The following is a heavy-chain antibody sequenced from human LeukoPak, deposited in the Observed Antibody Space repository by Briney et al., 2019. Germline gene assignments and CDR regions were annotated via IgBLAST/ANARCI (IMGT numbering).Heavy chain of an antibody. V-gene: IGHV3-23*01. D-gene: IGHD2-15*01. Sequence: GGSLRLSCAASGFTFSSYAMIWVRQAPGKGLEWVSAIIGSGGSTYYADSVKGRFTISRDNSKNTLYLQMNSLRAEDTAVYYCAKAPQGSLRLPQKHKFDYWGQGTLVTVSS. J-gene: IGHJ4*02. CDR3: AKAPQGSLRLPQKHKFDY. CDR2: IIGSGGST. CDR1: GFTFSSYA.